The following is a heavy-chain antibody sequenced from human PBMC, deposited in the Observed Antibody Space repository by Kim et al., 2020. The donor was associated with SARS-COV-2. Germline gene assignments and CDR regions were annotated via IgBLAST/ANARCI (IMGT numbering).Heavy chain of an antibody. V-gene: IGHV1-2*02. J-gene: IGHJ3*02. CDR2: INPNSGGT. CDR1: GYTFTGYY. Sequence: ASVKVSCKASGYTFTGYYMHWVRQAPGQGLEWMGWINPNSGGTNYAQKLQGRVTMTRDTSISTAYMELSRRRSDDTAVYYCARNPHYYDSSIYYYTHDAFDIWGQGTMVTVSS. D-gene: IGHD3-22*01. CDR3: ARNPHYYDSSIYYYTHDAFDI.